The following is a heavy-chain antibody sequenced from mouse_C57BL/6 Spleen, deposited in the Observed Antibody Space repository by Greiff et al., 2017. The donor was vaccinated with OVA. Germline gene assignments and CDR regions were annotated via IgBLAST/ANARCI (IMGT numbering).Heavy chain of an antibody. CDR2: IYPGSGNP. V-gene: IGHV1-76*01. J-gene: IGHJ2*01. Sequence: VKLQQSGAELVRPGASVKLSCKASGYTFTDYYINWVKQRPGQGLEWIARIYPGSGNPYYNEKFKGKATLTAEKSSSTAYMQLSSLTSEDSAVYFCAREGEYYFDYWGQGTTLTVSS. CDR3: AREGEYYFDY. CDR1: GYTFTDYY.